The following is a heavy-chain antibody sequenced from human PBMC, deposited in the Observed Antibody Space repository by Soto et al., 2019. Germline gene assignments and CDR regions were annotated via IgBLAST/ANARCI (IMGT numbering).Heavy chain of an antibody. Sequence: PGGSLRLSCAASGFTFDDYAMHWVRQAPGKGLEWVSGISWNSGSIGYADSVKGRFTISRDNAKNSLYLQMNSLRAEDTALYYCAKSKYYGSGSYYPPFDYWGQGTLVTVSS. V-gene: IGHV3-9*01. J-gene: IGHJ4*02. D-gene: IGHD3-10*01. CDR2: ISWNSGSI. CDR3: AKSKYYGSGSYYPPFDY. CDR1: GFTFDDYA.